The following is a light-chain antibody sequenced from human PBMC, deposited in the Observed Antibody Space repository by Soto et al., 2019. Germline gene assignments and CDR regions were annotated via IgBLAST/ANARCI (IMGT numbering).Light chain of an antibody. Sequence: QSVLTQPPSVSGAPGQRVIISCTGSSSNIGAGYDVKWYQQLPGTAPKLLTYGDTNRPSGVPDRFSGSKSGTSASLAITGLQTEDEADYYCQSYDSSLSVVVFGGGTKLTVL. CDR1: SSNIGAGYD. V-gene: IGLV1-40*01. J-gene: IGLJ2*01. CDR3: QSYDSSLSVVV. CDR2: GDT.